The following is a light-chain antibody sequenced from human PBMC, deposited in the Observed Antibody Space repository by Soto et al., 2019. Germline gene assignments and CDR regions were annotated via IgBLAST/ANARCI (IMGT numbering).Light chain of an antibody. CDR1: QPIDKS. CDR3: QQSHSLHGT. Sequence: DIQMTQSPSSLSASVGDRVTITCRTTQPIDKSLNWYQQKPGQAPKLLIHTASALQTGVPSQFSGRGSGTDFTRTIKPLQPEDVATYYCQQSHSLHGTFGLGTNVEIK. V-gene: IGKV1-39*01. J-gene: IGKJ1*01. CDR2: TAS.